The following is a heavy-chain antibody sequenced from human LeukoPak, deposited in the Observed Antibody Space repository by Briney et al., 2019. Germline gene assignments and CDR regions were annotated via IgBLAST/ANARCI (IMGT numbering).Heavy chain of an antibody. Sequence: PGGSLRLSCVASGFSFSDYYMSWIRQAPGKGLEWVSYIGSTIYYADSVKGRFTISRDNAKNSLYLQMNSLRAEDTAVYYCARDSSRFRFLPNYYFDYWGQGTLVTVSS. J-gene: IGHJ4*02. V-gene: IGHV3-11*04. CDR1: GFSFSDYY. CDR3: ARDSSRFRFLPNYYFDY. CDR2: IGSTI. D-gene: IGHD3-3*01.